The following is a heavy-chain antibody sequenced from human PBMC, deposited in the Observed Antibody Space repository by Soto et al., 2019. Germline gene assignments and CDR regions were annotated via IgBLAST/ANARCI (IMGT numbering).Heavy chain of an antibody. CDR2: ISYDGSNK. CDR1: GFTFSSYA. CDR3: ARPLWRDDYNWGYFDL. D-gene: IGHD4-4*01. J-gene: IGHJ2*01. V-gene: IGHV3-30-3*01. Sequence: QVQLVESGGGVVQPGRSLRLSCAASGFTFSSYAMHWVRQAPGKGLEWVAVISYDGSNKYYADSVKGRFTISRDNSKKTAYLQMNSLRLEDTAVYYCARPLWRDDYNWGYFDLWGRGTLVTVSS.